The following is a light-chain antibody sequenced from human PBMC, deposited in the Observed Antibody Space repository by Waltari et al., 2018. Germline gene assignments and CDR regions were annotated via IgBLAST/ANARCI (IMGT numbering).Light chain of an antibody. CDR3: QTGGHGTWV. CDR2: FNSDGSH. CDR1: SGYSSTG. V-gene: IGLV4-69*01. J-gene: IGLJ3*02. Sequence: LVLTQSPSASAYLGAPAKLTCTLSSGYSSTGIPWLQQRPGKGPRYLMKFNSDGSHRKGDDIADRFSASHCGTEYFLASSSLQAEDEADYYCQTGGHGTWVFGGGTKLTVL.